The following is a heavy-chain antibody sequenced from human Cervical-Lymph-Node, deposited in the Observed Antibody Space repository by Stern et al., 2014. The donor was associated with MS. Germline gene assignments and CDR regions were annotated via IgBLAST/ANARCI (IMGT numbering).Heavy chain of an antibody. CDR2: IYISGSV. V-gene: IGHV4-4*07. D-gene: IGHD1-26*01. Sequence: QVQLVQSGPGLVKPSETLSLTCTVSSGSISGYYWSWIRQPAGKGLEWIGRIYISGSVNYNPSLKRRVTMSVDTSKKQFSLKLISVTAADTAVYYCAREGGRYRDLDYWGQGTLVTVSS. CDR1: SGSISGYY. CDR3: AREGGRYRDLDY. J-gene: IGHJ4*02.